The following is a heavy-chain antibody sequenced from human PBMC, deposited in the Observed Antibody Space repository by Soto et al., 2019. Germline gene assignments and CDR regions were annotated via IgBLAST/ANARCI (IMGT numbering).Heavy chain of an antibody. CDR2: IWYDGSNK. CDR1: GFTFSSYG. D-gene: IGHD6-19*01. V-gene: IGHV3-33*01. J-gene: IGHJ4*02. Sequence: QVQLVESGGGVVQPGRSLRLSCAASGFTFSSYGMHWVRQAPGKGLEWVAVIWYDGSNKYYADSVKGRFTISRANSKNTLYLQMNSLGAEDTAVYYCARDGFGSGRSYFDYWGQGTLVTVSS. CDR3: ARDGFGSGRSYFDY.